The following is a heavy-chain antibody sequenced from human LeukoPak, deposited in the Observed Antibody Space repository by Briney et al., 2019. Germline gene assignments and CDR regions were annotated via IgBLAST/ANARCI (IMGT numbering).Heavy chain of an antibody. CDR3: ARDSVDSGSYYDYYGMDV. D-gene: IGHD1-26*01. CDR2: IGSSGRTI. V-gene: IGHV3-11*01. Sequence: GGSLRLSCAASRFTFSDYYMSWIRQAPGKGLEWVSYIGSSGRTIYYADSVKGRFTISRDNAKNSLYLQMNSLRAEDTAVYYCARDSVDSGSYYDYYGMDVWGQGTTVTVSS. CDR1: RFTFSDYY. J-gene: IGHJ6*02.